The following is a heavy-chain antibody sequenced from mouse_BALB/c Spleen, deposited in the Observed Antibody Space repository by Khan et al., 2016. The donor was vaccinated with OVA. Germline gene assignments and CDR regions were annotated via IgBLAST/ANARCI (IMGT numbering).Heavy chain of an antibody. Sequence: IQLVQSGPELVKPGASVKMSCKASGYIFTSYVMHWLRQRPGQGLEWIGYIYPFNDDTKYNDKFKGKATLTSDKPSSTAYLELSSLPSEDSAVYYCAKNYRYGMYFDCWGQGTTLTVSA. J-gene: IGHJ2*01. D-gene: IGHD2-14*01. CDR1: GYIFTSYV. CDR3: AKNYRYGMYFDC. CDR2: IYPFNDDT. V-gene: IGHV1S136*01.